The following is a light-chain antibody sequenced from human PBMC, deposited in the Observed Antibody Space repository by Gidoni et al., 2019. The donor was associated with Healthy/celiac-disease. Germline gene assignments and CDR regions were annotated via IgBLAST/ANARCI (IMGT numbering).Light chain of an antibody. CDR1: QSVLYSSNNKNY. CDR3: QQYYSTPWT. CDR2: WAS. V-gene: IGKV4-1*01. Sequence: DIVMTQYPASLAVSLGERATINCQSSQSVLYSSNNKNYLALYQQKPGQPPKLLLYWASTRESGVPDRFSGSGSGTDVTLTISSLQAEDVAVYYCQQYYSTPWTFXQXTKVEIK. J-gene: IGKJ1*01.